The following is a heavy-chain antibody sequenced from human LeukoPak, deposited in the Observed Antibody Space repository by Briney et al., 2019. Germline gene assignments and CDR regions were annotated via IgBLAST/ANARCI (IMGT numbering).Heavy chain of an antibody. V-gene: IGHV4-39*01. Sequence: SETLSLTRTVSGGSISSSSYYWGWIRQPPGKGLEWIGSIYYSGSTYYNPSLKSRVTISVDTSKNQFSLKLSSVTAADTAVYYCARVNTAMVNGFDYWGQGTLVTVSS. CDR2: IYYSGST. CDR3: ARVNTAMVNGFDY. CDR1: GGSISSSSYY. J-gene: IGHJ4*02. D-gene: IGHD5-18*01.